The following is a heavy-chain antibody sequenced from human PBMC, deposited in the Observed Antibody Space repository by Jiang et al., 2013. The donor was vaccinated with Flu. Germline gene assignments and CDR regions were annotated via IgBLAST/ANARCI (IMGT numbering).Heavy chain of an antibody. J-gene: IGHJ4*02. Sequence: VKKPGASVKVSCKASGYTFTSYYMHWVRQAPGQGLEWMGIINPSGGNTNYAQKLQGRVTMTTDTSTSTAYMELRSLRSDDTAVYYCARMPGGRSYVWGSYRHFDYWGQGTLVTVSS. D-gene: IGHD3-16*02. CDR3: ARMPGGRSYVWGSYRHFDY. CDR1: GYTFTSYY. V-gene: IGHV1-46*01. CDR2: INPSGGNT.